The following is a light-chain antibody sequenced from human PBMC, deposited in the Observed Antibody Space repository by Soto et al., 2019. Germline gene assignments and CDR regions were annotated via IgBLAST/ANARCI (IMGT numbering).Light chain of an antibody. V-gene: IGKV3-11*01. CDR1: QSVSSY. CDR2: DAS. CDR3: QQRSNCPRALT. J-gene: IGKJ4*01. Sequence: EIVLTQSPATLSLSPGERATLSCRASQSVSSYLAWYQQKPGQAPRLLIYDASNRATGIPARFSGSGSGTDFTLTISSLEPEDFAVYYCQQRSNCPRALTFGGGTKVHIK.